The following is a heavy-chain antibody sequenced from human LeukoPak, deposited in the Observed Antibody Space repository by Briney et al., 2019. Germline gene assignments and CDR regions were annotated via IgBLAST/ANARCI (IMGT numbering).Heavy chain of an antibody. J-gene: IGHJ4*02. CDR2: IKPVDSET. CDR1: GLTYSTYW. Sequence: GGPLRLSCAASGLTYSTYWLPWLRQAPGKGLEGVANIKPVDSETYYVDSVKGRFTISRDNAKNPLYLQMNSLRAEDTAVYYCARHTGAYFNYWGQGTLVTVSS. D-gene: IGHD7-27*01. CDR3: ARHTGAYFNY. V-gene: IGHV3-7*01.